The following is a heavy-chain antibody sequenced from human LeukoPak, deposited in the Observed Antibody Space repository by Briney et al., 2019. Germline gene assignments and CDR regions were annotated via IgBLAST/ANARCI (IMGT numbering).Heavy chain of an antibody. CDR3: ARCPGGARSPLEAFDI. J-gene: IGHJ3*02. V-gene: IGHV1-46*01. CDR2: INPSGGST. Sequence: ASVKVSCKASGYTFTSYYMHWVRQAPEQGLEWMGIINPSGGSTTYAQKFQGRVTMTRDTSTSTVHMELSSLRSEDTAVYYCARCPGGARSPLEAFDIWGQGTMVTVSS. CDR1: GYTFTSYY. D-gene: IGHD1-26*01.